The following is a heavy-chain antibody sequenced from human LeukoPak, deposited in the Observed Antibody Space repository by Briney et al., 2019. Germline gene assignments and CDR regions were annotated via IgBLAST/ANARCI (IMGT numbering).Heavy chain of an antibody. D-gene: IGHD3-22*01. Sequence: PSETLSLTCAVSGYSISSGYYWGWIRQSPGKGLEWIGSIYHRGTTYYNPSLKRPVTISVDTSKNQFSLKLSSVTAADTAVYYCARIAMFYYESSGYYSDYWGQGTLVTVSS. CDR1: GYSISSGYY. CDR3: ARIAMFYYESSGYYSDY. CDR2: IYHRGTT. J-gene: IGHJ4*02. V-gene: IGHV4-38-2*01.